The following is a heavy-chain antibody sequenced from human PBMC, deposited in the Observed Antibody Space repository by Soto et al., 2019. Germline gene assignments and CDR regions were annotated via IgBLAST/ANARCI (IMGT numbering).Heavy chain of an antibody. Sequence: PGGSLRLSCAASGFTFSSYAMSWVRQAPGKGLEWVSAISGSGGSTYYADSVKGRFTISRDNSKNTLYLQMNSLRAEDTAVYYCAKDKYYDGSAPSSRGGNTWGEGTLVTVAT. V-gene: IGHV3-23*01. D-gene: IGHD3-22*01. CDR1: GFTFSSYA. CDR2: ISGSGGST. CDR3: AKDKYYDGSAPSSRGGNT. J-gene: IGHJ5*02.